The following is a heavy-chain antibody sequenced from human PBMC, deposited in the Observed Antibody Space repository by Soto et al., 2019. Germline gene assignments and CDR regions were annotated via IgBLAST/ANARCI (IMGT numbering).Heavy chain of an antibody. Sequence: QITLKESGPTLVKPTQTLTLTCTFSGFSLSTSGVGVGWIRQPPGKALEWLALIYWDDDKRYTPSLKSRLTXTXXTSKNQVVLTMANMDPVDTATYYCARRRRTLQFASWGQGTLVTVSS. CDR3: ARRRRTLQFAS. D-gene: IGHD1-7*01. CDR1: GFSLSTSGVG. J-gene: IGHJ4*02. CDR2: IYWDDDK. V-gene: IGHV2-5*02.